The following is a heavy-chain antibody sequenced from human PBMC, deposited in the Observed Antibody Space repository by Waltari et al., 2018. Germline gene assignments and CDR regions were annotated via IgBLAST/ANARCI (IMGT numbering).Heavy chain of an antibody. V-gene: IGHV3-7*01. J-gene: IGHJ4*02. Sequence: EVQLVESGGGLVQPGGSLRLSCAASGFTFRSYWMSWVRQAPGKGLEGGANIKQDGSEKYYVDSVKGRFTISRDNAKNSLYLQMNSLRAEDTAVYYCARIETGASGYWGQGTLVTVSS. CDR3: ARIETGASGY. CDR2: IKQDGSEK. D-gene: IGHD7-27*01. CDR1: GFTFRSYW.